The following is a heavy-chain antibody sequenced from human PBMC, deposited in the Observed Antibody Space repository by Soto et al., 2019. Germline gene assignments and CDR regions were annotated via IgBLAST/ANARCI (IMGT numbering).Heavy chain of an antibody. D-gene: IGHD6-19*01. J-gene: IGHJ4*03. CDR2: IYYSGST. CDR3: SGRAVASTCGGSFGI. Sequence: PGKGLEWIGYIYYSGSTNYNPSLKSRVTISVDTSKNQFSLKLSSVTAADTAVYYCSGRAVASTCGGSFGIWGQRPLGTVSS. V-gene: IGHV4-59*01.